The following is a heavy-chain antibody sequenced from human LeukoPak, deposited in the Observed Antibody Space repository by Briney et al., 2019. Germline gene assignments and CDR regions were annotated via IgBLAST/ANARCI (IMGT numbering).Heavy chain of an antibody. J-gene: IGHJ4*02. CDR2: ISSSSSYI. V-gene: IGHV3-21*01. Sequence: GGSLRLSCAASGFTFSSYSMNWVRQAPGKGLEWVSSISSSSSYIYYADSVKGRFTISRDNAKNSLYLQMNSLRAEDTAVYYCARDLFPSGTEPSGYWGQGTLVTVSS. D-gene: IGHD1-14*01. CDR1: GFTFSSYS. CDR3: ARDLFPSGTEPSGY.